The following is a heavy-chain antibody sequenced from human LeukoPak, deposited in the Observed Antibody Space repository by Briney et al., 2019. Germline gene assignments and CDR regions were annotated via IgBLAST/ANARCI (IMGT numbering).Heavy chain of an antibody. V-gene: IGHV3-7*05. D-gene: IGHD3-10*01. CDR3: ARAYYDSGTYYKSPLAY. CDR1: GFTFSSFW. Sequence: GGSLRLSCAASGFTFSSFWMSWVRQAPGKRLEWVANIKQDGSETNYVDSVKGRFTISRDNAENSLYLQMNSLRAEDTAVYYCARAYYDSGTYYKSPLAYWGQGTLVTVSS. CDR2: IKQDGSET. J-gene: IGHJ4*02.